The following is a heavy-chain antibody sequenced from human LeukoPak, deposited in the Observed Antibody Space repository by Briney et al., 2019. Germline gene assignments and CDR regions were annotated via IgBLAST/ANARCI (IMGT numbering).Heavy chain of an antibody. V-gene: IGHV3-9*01. CDR2: ISWNSGTI. CDR1: GFIFNNYA. J-gene: IGHJ4*02. D-gene: IGHD6-19*01. CDR3: AKDNRRHYTSGPNPDSLH. Sequence: GGSLRLSCAGSGFIFNNYAMHWVRQPPGKGLEWVSGISWNSGTIDYADSVRGRFTISRENAKNSLYLQMDSLRVEDTAFYYCAKDNRRHYTSGPNPDSLHWGQGALVTVSS.